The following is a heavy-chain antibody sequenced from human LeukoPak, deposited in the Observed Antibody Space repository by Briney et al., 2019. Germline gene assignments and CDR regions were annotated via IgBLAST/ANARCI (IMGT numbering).Heavy chain of an antibody. CDR3: ARVASAAGHNWFDP. J-gene: IGHJ5*02. CDR2: INHSGST. V-gene: IGHV4-34*01. CDR1: GGSFSGYY. Sequence: SETLSLTCAVYGGSFSGYYWSWIRQPPGKGLEWIGEINHSGSTNYNPSLKSRVTISVDTSKNQFSLKLSSVTAADTAVYYCARVASAAGHNWFDPWGQGTLVTVSS. D-gene: IGHD6-13*01.